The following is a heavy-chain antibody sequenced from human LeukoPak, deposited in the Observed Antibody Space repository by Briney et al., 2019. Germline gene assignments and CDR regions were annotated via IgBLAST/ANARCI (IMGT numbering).Heavy chain of an antibody. CDR1: GGSISTYY. J-gene: IGHJ4*02. CDR2: VRYSGST. D-gene: IGHD2-2*01. V-gene: IGHV4-59*12. Sequence: SETLSLTCSVSGGSISTYYWSWIRQFPAKGLEWIGYVRYSGSTEYKPSLKSQVSISVDTSNNQFSLKLSSVTAADTAVYYCARIYCSSTSCTGDYWGQGTLVTVSS. CDR3: ARIYCSSTSCTGDY.